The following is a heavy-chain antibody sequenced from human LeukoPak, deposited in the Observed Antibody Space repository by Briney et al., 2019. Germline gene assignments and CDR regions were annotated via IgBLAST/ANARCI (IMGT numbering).Heavy chain of an antibody. CDR1: GFTFSSYA. CDR2: ISGSGGST. D-gene: IGHD3-9*01. CDR3: ARDRVPYYDILTGYSEVDY. Sequence: GGSLRLSCAASGFTFSSYAMSWVRQAPGKGLEWVSAISGSGGSTYYADSVKGRFTISRDNAKNSLYLQMNSLRAEDTAVYYCARDRVPYYDILTGYSEVDYWGQGTLVTVSS. J-gene: IGHJ4*02. V-gene: IGHV3-23*01.